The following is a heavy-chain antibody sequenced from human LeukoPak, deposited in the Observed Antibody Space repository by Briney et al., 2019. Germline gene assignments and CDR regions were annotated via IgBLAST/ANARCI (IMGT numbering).Heavy chain of an antibody. Sequence: GGSLRLSCAASGFTFRGSAMHWVRQASGKGLEWVVRIRSKANSYATADAASVKGRFTISRDDSKNTAYLQMNSLKTEDTAVYYCTRRDYSGSYSTQNDYWGQGTLVTVSS. CDR1: GFTFRGSA. CDR3: TRRDYSGSYSTQNDY. CDR2: IRSKANSYAT. D-gene: IGHD1-26*01. J-gene: IGHJ4*02. V-gene: IGHV3-73*01.